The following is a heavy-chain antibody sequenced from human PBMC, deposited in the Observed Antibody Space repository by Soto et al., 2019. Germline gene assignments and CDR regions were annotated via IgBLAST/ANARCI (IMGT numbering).Heavy chain of an antibody. CDR3: VKTRYYDVLTAWGDS. Sequence: CSAAGFTFRRFVMHWVRQAPGKGLEYVSAISCDGGSTDYADSVKGRFIISRDNSKNTLYLQVGSLRTQDTAVYYCVKTRYYDVLTAWGDSWGQGTLVTVSS. CDR1: GFTFRRFV. J-gene: IGHJ4*02. D-gene: IGHD3-9*01. CDR2: ISCDGGST. V-gene: IGHV3-64D*08.